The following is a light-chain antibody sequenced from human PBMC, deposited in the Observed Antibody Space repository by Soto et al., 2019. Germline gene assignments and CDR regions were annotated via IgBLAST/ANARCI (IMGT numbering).Light chain of an antibody. CDR1: QSVSSSY. CDR3: QQYGSSPLT. J-gene: IGKJ4*01. Sequence: EIVLTQSPGTLSLSPGERATLSCRASQSVSSSYLAWYQQKPGQAPRLLIYGASSRATGIPDRFSGSGSGTDFTLTISRLEPDDFAVYYGQQYGSSPLTFGGGTKVEIK. CDR2: GAS. V-gene: IGKV3-20*01.